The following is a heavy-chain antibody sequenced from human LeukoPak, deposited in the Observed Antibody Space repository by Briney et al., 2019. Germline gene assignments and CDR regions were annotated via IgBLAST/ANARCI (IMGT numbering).Heavy chain of an antibody. D-gene: IGHD3-3*01. CDR1: GYSLTSFP. Sequence: ASVKVSCKASGYSLTSFPTMSWVRQAPGQGLEWMGWIDTATGTPTYAQGFTGRFVLSLDTSVDTIYLQITSLAAEDTAVYYCATGESGARLRSQDWVFFFWGQGTLVTVTS. CDR2: IDTATGTP. J-gene: IGHJ4*02. CDR3: ATGESGARLRSQDWVFFF. V-gene: IGHV7-4-1*02.